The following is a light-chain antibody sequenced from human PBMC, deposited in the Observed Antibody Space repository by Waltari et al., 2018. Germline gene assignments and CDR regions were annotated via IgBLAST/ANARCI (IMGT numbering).Light chain of an antibody. CDR3: QLYYSTPWT. V-gene: IGKV4-1*01. CDR1: QSVLYSSNNNNS. J-gene: IGKJ1*01. CDR2: WAS. Sequence: DIVMTQSPDSLAVSLGERATINCKSSQSVLYSSNNNNSLAWSQQKPRQPPTLLIYWASTRESGVPDRFSGSGSGTDFTLTISSLQAEDVAVYYCQLYYSTPWTFGQGTKVEIK.